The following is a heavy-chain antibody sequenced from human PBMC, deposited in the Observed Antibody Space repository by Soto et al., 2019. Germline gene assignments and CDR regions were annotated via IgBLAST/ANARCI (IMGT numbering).Heavy chain of an antibody. V-gene: IGHV1-69*02. Sequence: QVQLVQSGAEVKKPGSSVKVSCKASGGTFSSYTISWVRQAPGQGLEWMGRIIPILGLANYAQKFQSRVKISADKSRSTAYMELSSLSSEDTAVYYCARGKSSGWLNFDYWGQGTLVTVSS. CDR1: GGTFSSYT. J-gene: IGHJ4*02. CDR2: IIPILGLA. D-gene: IGHD6-19*01. CDR3: ARGKSSGWLNFDY.